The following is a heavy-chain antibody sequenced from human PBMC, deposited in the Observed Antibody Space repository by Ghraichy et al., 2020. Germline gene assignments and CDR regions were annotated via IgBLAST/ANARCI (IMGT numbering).Heavy chain of an antibody. CDR1: GFTFSSYS. Sequence: GGSLRLSCAASGFTFSSYSMNWVRQAPGKGLEWVSSISSSSSYIYYADSVKGRFTISRDNAKNSLYLQMNSLRAEDTAVYYCAKGYSSGWYVYIPLETIGGNWFDPWGQGTLVTVSS. CDR2: ISSSSSYI. V-gene: IGHV3-21*01. D-gene: IGHD6-19*01. CDR3: AKGYSSGWYVYIPLETIGGNWFDP. J-gene: IGHJ5*02.